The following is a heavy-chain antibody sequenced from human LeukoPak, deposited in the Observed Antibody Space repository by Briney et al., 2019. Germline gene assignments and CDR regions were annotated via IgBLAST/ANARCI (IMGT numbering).Heavy chain of an antibody. V-gene: IGHV4-61*02. CDR3: ARELVVPAAIGWFDP. D-gene: IGHD2-2*02. CDR2: IYTSGST. CDR1: GGPISSGSYY. J-gene: IGHJ5*02. Sequence: SQTLSLTCTVSGGPISSGSYYWSWIRQPAGKGLEWIGRIYTSGSTNYNPSLKSRVTISVDTSKNQFSLKLSSVTAADTAVYYCARELVVPAAIGWFDPWGQGTLVTVSS.